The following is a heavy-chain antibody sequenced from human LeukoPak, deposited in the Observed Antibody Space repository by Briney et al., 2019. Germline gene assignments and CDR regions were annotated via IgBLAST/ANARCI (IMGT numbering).Heavy chain of an antibody. J-gene: IGHJ4*02. D-gene: IGHD6-19*01. CDR2: ISGSGGTT. Sequence: GGSLRLSCAASGFTFGSHAISWVRQAPGKGLEWVSAISGSGGTTYYAVSVKGRFTISRDNSKNTLYLQMNSLRAEDTAVYYCARDRYSSGWFIFDYWGQGTLVTVSS. CDR1: GFTFGSHA. V-gene: IGHV3-23*01. CDR3: ARDRYSSGWFIFDY.